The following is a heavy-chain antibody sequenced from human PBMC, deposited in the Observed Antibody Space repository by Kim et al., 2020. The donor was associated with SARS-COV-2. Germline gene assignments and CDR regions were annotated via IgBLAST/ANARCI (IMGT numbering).Heavy chain of an antibody. CDR2: IYYSGST. CDR3: ARNPHYYDSSGITGYYGMDV. J-gene: IGHJ6*02. D-gene: IGHD3-22*01. Sequence: SETLSLTCTVSGGSISSYYWSWIRQPPGKGLEWIGYIYYSGSTNYNPSLKSRVTISVDTSKNQFSLKLSSVTAADTAVYYCARNPHYYDSSGITGYYGMDVWGQGTTVTVSS. CDR1: GGSISSYY. V-gene: IGHV4-59*13.